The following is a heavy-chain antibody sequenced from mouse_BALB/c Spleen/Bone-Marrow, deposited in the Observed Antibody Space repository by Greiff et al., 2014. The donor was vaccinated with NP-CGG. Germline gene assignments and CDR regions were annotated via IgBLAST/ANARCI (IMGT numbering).Heavy chain of an antibody. CDR1: GFTFGSYG. CDR2: INSNGGST. V-gene: IGHV5-6-3*01. Sequence: DVQLVESGGGLVQPGGSLKLSCAASGFTFGSYGMSWVRQTPDKRLELVATINSNGGSTYYPDSVKGRFTIARDNAKNTLYLQMSSLKSEDTAMYYCARPYRYYFDYWGQGTTLTVSS. CDR3: ARPYRYYFDY. D-gene: IGHD2-14*01. J-gene: IGHJ2*01.